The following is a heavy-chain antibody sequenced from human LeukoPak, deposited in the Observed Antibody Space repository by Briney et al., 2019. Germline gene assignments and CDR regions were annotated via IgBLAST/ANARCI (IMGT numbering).Heavy chain of an antibody. D-gene: IGHD3-22*01. V-gene: IGHV3-66*01. CDR2: NYSGGST. CDR3: ARSRRMYYYDSSGYYYFDY. Sequence: GGSLRLSCAASGFTVSSNYMSWVRQAPGKGLEWVSVNYSGGSTYYADSVKGRFTISRDNSKNTLYLQMNSLRAEDTAVYYCARSRRMYYYDSSGYYYFDYWGQGTLVTVSS. CDR1: GFTVSSNY. J-gene: IGHJ4*02.